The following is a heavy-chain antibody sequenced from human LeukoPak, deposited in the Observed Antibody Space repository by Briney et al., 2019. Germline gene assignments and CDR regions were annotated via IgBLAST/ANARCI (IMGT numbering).Heavy chain of an antibody. J-gene: IGHJ3*02. CDR3: AKHYYTSGYYGALDI. CDR2: IGDSNSDT. V-gene: IGHV3-23*01. D-gene: IGHD3-22*01. Sequence: GGSLRLSCVASGFTLSSNPMTWVRQAPGKGLGWVSSIGDSNSDTYYADSVKARFSISRDNPKNTLYLQMNSLRAEDTAVYYCAKHYYTSGYYGALDIWGQGTTVTVSA. CDR1: GFTLSSNP.